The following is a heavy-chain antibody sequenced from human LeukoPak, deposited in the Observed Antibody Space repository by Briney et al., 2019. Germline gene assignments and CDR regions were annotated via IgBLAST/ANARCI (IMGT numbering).Heavy chain of an antibody. Sequence: SETLSLTCAVYGGSFSGYYWSLIRQPPGKGLEWIGEINHSGSTNYSPSLKSRVTISVDTSKNQFSLKLSSVTAADTAVYYCARSPVVPAAIRFSGYYYYMDVWGKGTTVTVSS. J-gene: IGHJ6*03. V-gene: IGHV4-34*01. CDR2: INHSGST. CDR3: ARSPVVPAAIRFSGYYYYMDV. CDR1: GGSFSGYY. D-gene: IGHD2-2*01.